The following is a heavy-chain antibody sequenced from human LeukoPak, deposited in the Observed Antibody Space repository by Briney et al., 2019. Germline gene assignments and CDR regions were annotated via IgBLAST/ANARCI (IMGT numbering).Heavy chain of an antibody. D-gene: IGHD4-11*01. CDR2: IYPGVSDT. V-gene: IGHV5-51*01. J-gene: IGHJ6*02. Sequence: GAALKTSCKGAGSSFTSYWIGWGRPRAGKGVERMGIIYPGVSDTRYRPSFQGQVTISPDNYISTAYLQWSSLKASDTAMYYCARQRSNYSKSYYYYGMDVWGQGTTVTVSS. CDR3: ARQRSNYSKSYYYYGMDV. CDR1: GSSFTSYW.